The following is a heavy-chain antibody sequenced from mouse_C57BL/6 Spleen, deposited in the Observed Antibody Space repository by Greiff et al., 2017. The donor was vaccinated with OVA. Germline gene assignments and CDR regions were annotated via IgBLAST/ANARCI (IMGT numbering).Heavy chain of an antibody. CDR1: GYTFTDYY. CDR2: INPNNGGT. Sequence: EVQLQQSGPELVKPGASVKISCKASGYTFTDYYMNWVKQSHVKSLEWIGDINPNNGGTSYNEKFKGKATLTLDKSSSKAYMELLSLTSEDSAVYCCASLSPFAYWGQGTLVTVSA. V-gene: IGHV1-26*01. D-gene: IGHD6-1*01. CDR3: ASLSPFAY. J-gene: IGHJ3*01.